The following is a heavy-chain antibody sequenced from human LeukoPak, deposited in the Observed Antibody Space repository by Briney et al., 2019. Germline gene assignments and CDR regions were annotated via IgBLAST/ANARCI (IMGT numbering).Heavy chain of an antibody. D-gene: IGHD6-13*01. J-gene: IGHJ4*02. CDR3: ARGEQLEN. CDR1: GFTFSSFG. CDR2: IWYDGSKK. Sequence: GGSLRLSCAASGFTFSSFGMHWVRRAPGKGLEWVAIIWYDGSKKYYADSLRGRLTISRDNSKNTLYLQMNSLRAEDTAVYYCARGEQLENWGQGTLVTVSS. V-gene: IGHV3-33*01.